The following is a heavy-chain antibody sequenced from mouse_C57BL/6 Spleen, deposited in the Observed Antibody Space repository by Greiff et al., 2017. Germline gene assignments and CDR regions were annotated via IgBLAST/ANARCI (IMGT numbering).Heavy chain of an antibody. V-gene: IGHV1-85*01. CDR2: IYHRDGSS. D-gene: IGHD2-1*01. CDR3: ATTYGNYYAMDY. J-gene: IGHJ4*01. Sequence: VQGVESGPELVKPGASVKLSCKASGYTFTSYDINWVKQRPGQGLEWIGWIYHRDGSSKYNEQFKGKATLTIYTSSITEYMELHNLTAEDSTVSYCATTYGNYYAMDYWGQGTSVTVSS. CDR1: GYTFTSYD.